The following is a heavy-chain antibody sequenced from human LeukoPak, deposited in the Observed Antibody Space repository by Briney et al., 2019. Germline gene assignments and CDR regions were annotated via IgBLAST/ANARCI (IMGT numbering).Heavy chain of an antibody. D-gene: IGHD3-9*01. CDR1: GFTFSSYS. CDR3: ARRTITRSNYYGMDV. V-gene: IGHV3-21*01. Sequence: PGGSLRLSCAASGFTFSSYSMNWVRQAPGKGLEWVSCVSTTSSYIYYADSVKGRFTISRDNAKNSLYLQVNSLRAEDTAVYYCARRTITRSNYYGMDVWGQGTTVTVSS. J-gene: IGHJ6*02. CDR2: VSTTSSYI.